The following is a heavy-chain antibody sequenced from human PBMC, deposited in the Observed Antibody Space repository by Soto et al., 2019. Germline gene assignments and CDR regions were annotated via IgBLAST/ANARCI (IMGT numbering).Heavy chain of an antibody. CDR2: ISSDGSDK. J-gene: IGHJ6*02. CDR3: ARDRHSGAGFIDV. Sequence: AGGSLRLSCAASGFTFSSYAMHWVRQAQGKGLEWVAVISSDGSDKYYADSVKGRFAISRDNSKNTLYVQLNRMRAEDTALYYCARDRHSGAGFIDVWGQGTTVTVSS. V-gene: IGHV3-30*09. CDR1: GFTFSSYA. D-gene: IGHD2-8*02.